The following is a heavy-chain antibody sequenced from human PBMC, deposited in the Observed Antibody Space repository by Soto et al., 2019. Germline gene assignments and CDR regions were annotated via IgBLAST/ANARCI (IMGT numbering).Heavy chain of an antibody. Sequence: SETLSLTCTVSGGSISSYYWSWIRQPPGKGLEWIGYIYYSGSTNYNPSLKSRVTISVDTSKNQFSLKLSSVTAADTAVYYCARSQYYDSSGYEFDYWGQGTLVTV. J-gene: IGHJ4*02. CDR3: ARSQYYDSSGYEFDY. V-gene: IGHV4-59*01. CDR2: IYYSGST. CDR1: GGSISSYY. D-gene: IGHD3-22*01.